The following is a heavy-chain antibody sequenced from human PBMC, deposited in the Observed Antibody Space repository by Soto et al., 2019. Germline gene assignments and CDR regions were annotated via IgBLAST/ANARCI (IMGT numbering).Heavy chain of an antibody. J-gene: IGHJ6*03. Sequence: SETLSLTCTVSGGSIRRYYWSWIRQSPVNGLEFIGYIYYSCTTDYNPSLKSRFTISFYSSRSHFCLKMTSFTAADMAVYYCARCTMDAGDLDYSHVDVWGKGTTVTVSS. CDR2: IYYSCTT. V-gene: IGHV4-59*01. D-gene: IGHD1-1*01. CDR1: GGSIRRYY. CDR3: ARCTMDAGDLDYSHVDV.